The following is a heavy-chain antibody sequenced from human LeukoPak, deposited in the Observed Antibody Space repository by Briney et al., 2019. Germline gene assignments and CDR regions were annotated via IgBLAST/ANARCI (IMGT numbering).Heavy chain of an antibody. CDR3: ARDGYNSRWYYYYGMDV. V-gene: IGHV1-46*02. Sequence: ASVKVSCKTSGYTFNTYYIHWVRQAPGQGLEWMGIINPSGGSTTYAQKFQGRVTMTRDTSISTAYMELSRLRSDDTAVYSCARDGYNSRWYYYYGMDVWGQGTTVTVSS. D-gene: IGHD5-24*01. CDR2: INPSGGST. CDR1: GYTFNTYY. J-gene: IGHJ6*02.